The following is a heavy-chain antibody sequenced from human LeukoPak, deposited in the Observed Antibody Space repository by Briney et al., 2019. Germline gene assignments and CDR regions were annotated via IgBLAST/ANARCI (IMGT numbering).Heavy chain of an antibody. CDR3: ATQDPHYYDSSGVYPTPFDF. V-gene: IGHV4-59*08. CDR1: GGSISNYY. CDR2: ISSSGST. J-gene: IGHJ4*02. D-gene: IGHD3-22*01. Sequence: SETLSLTCTVSGGSISNYYWNWIRQPPGKGLEGSGDISSSGSTNYNPSLKSRDTISVDTSKNKLSLKLSSGTAGDTAVYYCATQDPHYYDSSGVYPTPFDFWGQGTLVTVSS.